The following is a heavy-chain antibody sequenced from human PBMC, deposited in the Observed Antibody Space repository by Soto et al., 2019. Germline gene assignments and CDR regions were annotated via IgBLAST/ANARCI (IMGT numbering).Heavy chain of an antibody. D-gene: IGHD1-26*01. V-gene: IGHV3-23*01. Sequence: VGSLRLSCVASGFSFSSYTMNWVRQAPGKGLEWVSGVSGNGGNTYYADSVKGRFSISRDNSKNTLYLQLNSLRAEDTAIYYCAKDRMGASGWFDPWGQGTPVTVSS. J-gene: IGHJ5*02. CDR3: AKDRMGASGWFDP. CDR2: VSGNGGNT. CDR1: GFSFSSYT.